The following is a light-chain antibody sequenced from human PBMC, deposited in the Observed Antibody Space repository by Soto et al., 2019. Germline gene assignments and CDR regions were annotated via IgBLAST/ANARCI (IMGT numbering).Light chain of an antibody. Sequence: QSVLTQPPSVSGAPGQRVAISCTGGAPNLGAGYDVHWYQQLPGTAPQVLIHSNDERPSGVPDRFSGSKSGTSASLAITGLQAEDEADYYCQSFDTGLGSYVFGAGTKVTVL. V-gene: IGLV1-40*01. CDR3: QSFDTGLGSYV. J-gene: IGLJ1*01. CDR2: SND. CDR1: APNLGAGYD.